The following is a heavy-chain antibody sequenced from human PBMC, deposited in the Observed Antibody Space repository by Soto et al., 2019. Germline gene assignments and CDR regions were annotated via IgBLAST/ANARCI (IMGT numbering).Heavy chain of an antibody. Sequence: QVQLVESGGGVVQPGRSLRLSCAASGFTFSSYGMHWVRQAPGKXLEWVAVISYDGSNKYYADSVKGRXTXSXXXXXXXXXXXXNSLRAEDTAVYYCAAKVEQQLDYWGQGTLVTVSS. J-gene: IGHJ4*02. V-gene: IGHV3-30*03. D-gene: IGHD6-13*01. CDR3: AAKVEQQLDY. CDR2: ISYDGSNK. CDR1: GFTFSSYG.